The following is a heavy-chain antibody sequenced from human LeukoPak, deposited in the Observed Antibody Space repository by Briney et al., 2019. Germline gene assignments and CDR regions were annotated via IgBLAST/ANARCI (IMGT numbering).Heavy chain of an antibody. CDR3: AREEYVWGSYRVYYFDY. J-gene: IGHJ4*02. CDR1: GYTFTSYD. Sequence: ASVKVSCKASGYTFTSYDINWVRQAPGQGLEWMGRIIPIFGTANYAQKFQGRVTITTDESTSTAYMELSSLRSEDTAVYYCAREEYVWGSYRVYYFDYWGQGTLVTVSS. CDR2: IIPIFGTA. V-gene: IGHV1-69*05. D-gene: IGHD3-16*02.